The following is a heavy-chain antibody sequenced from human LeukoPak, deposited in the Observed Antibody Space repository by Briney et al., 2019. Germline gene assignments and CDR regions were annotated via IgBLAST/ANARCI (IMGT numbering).Heavy chain of an antibody. J-gene: IGHJ4*02. CDR2: IWYDGSNK. CDR1: GFTFSSYA. CDR3: ARVAVTISDGALDY. V-gene: IGHV3-33*08. Sequence: PGGSLRLSCAASGFTFSSYAMHWVRQAPGKGLEWVAVIWYDGSNKYYADSVKGRFTISRDNSKNTLYLQMNSLRAEDTAVYYCARVAVTISDGALDYWGQGTLVTVSS. D-gene: IGHD4-17*01.